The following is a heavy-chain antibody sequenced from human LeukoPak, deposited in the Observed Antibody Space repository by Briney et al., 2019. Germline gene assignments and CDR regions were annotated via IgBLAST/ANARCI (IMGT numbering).Heavy chain of an antibody. CDR2: IYYSGLT. J-gene: IGHJ4*02. Sequence: PSETLSLTCTVSGASISSCSSSWGWVRQPRGKGPEWIGSIYYSGLTYDNPSLKSRVSISVDPSKNHFSLKVSSVTAADTAVYYCASGTFDDYGDYDRGDYFDHWGQGTLVTVSS. CDR1: GASISSCSSS. V-gene: IGHV4-39*02. CDR3: ASGTFDDYGDYDRGDYFDH. D-gene: IGHD4-17*01.